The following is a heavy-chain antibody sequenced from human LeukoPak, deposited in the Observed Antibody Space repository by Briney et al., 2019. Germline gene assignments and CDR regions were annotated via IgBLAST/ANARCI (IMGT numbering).Heavy chain of an antibody. CDR3: AKDVGYYDSSGYASP. CDR1: GFTFTSHA. D-gene: IGHD3-22*01. J-gene: IGHJ5*02. CDR2: ISGSGGST. V-gene: IGHV3-23*01. Sequence: PGGSLRLSCVVSGFTFTSHALSWVRQAPGKGLEWVSAISGSGGSTYYADSVKGRFTISRDNSKNTLYLQMNSLRAEDTAVYYCAKDVGYYDSSGYASPWGQGTLVTVSS.